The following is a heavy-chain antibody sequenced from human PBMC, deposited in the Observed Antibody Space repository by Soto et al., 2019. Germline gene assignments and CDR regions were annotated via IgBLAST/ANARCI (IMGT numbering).Heavy chain of an antibody. CDR2: ISSSSSYI. CDR3: ARDLSNYRENWFDP. J-gene: IGHJ5*02. V-gene: IGHV3-21*01. Sequence: PGGSLRLSCAASGFTFSSYSMNWVRQAPGKGLEWVSSISSSSSYIYYADSVKGRFTISRDNAKNSLYLQMNSLRAEDTAVYYCARDLSNYRENWFDPWGQGTLVTVSS. CDR1: GFTFSSYS. D-gene: IGHD4-4*01.